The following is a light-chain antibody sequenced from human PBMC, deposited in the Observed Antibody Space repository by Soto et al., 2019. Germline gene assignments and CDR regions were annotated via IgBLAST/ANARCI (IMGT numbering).Light chain of an antibody. J-gene: IGKJ5*01. CDR3: QNYGGSPLIT. CDR2: GAS. V-gene: IGKV3-20*01. Sequence: EIVLTQSPATLSLSPGERATLSCRANQSISNNYLGWYQQRPGQTLRLLIYGASIRAAGIPDRFSGSGSGTDLTLTISRLDPEDFAMYYCQNYGGSPLITFGQGTRLEIK. CDR1: QSISNNY.